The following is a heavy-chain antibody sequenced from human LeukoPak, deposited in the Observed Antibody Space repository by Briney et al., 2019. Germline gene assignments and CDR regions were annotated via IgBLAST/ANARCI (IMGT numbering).Heavy chain of an antibody. CDR1: GGTFSSYA. D-gene: IGHD3-22*01. CDR3: ARDSPLYYYDNSTTYDAFDI. Sequence: EASVKVSCKASGGTFSSYAISWVRQAPGQGLKWMGGIIPIFGTANYAQKFQGRVTITTDESTSTAYMELSSLRSEDTAVYYCARDSPLYYYDNSTTYDAFDIWGQGTMVTVSS. J-gene: IGHJ3*02. V-gene: IGHV1-69*05. CDR2: IIPIFGTA.